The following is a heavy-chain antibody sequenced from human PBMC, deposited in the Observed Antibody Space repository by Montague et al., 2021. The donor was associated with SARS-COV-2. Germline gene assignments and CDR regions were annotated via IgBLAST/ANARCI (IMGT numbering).Heavy chain of an antibody. CDR3: AHRRGLLLSDAFDI. D-gene: IGHD1-26*01. Sequence: PALVKPTQTLTLTCTFSGFSLSTSGVGVGWIRQPPGKALEWLALXYWDDDKRYNPSLKSRLTITKDTSKNQVVLTMTNMDPVGTATYYCAHRRGLLLSDAFDIWGQGTMVTVSS. CDR1: GFSLSTSGVG. CDR2: XYWDDDK. J-gene: IGHJ3*02. V-gene: IGHV2-5*02.